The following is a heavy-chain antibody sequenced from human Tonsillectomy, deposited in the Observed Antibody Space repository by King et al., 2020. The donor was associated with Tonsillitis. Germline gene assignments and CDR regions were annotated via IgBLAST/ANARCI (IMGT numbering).Heavy chain of an antibody. CDR1: GFSLSNARMG. V-gene: IGHV2-26*01. CDR3: ARIVEESDAFDI. Sequence: VTLQESGPVLVKPTETLTLTCTVSGFSLSNARMGVSWIRQPPGKALEWLAHIFSNDEKSYTTSLKSSLTLSKDTSKSQVVLTMTNMDPVDTATYYCARIVEESDAFDIWGQGTMVTVSS. J-gene: IGHJ3*02. CDR2: IFSNDEK. D-gene: IGHD5-24*01.